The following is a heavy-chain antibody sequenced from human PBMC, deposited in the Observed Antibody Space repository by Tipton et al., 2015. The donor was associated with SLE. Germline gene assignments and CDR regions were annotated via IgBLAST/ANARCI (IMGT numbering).Heavy chain of an antibody. D-gene: IGHD2-2*01. J-gene: IGHJ4*02. CDR2: ISHGGYT. CDR1: GYSISSGYY. Sequence: TLSLTCSVTGYSISSGYYWGWIRQPPGRGLEWIGEISHGGYTNYKTSLKSRVTISLDTSKNQFSLKLSSVTAADTAVYYCARERMSSLDVWGQGALVTVSS. V-gene: IGHV4-38-2*02. CDR3: ARERMSSLDV.